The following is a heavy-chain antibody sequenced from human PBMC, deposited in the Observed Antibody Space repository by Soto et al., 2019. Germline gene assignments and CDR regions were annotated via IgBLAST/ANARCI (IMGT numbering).Heavy chain of an antibody. CDR1: GGSIGSSSYY. D-gene: IGHD3-16*01. CDR3: ARHLQASVEGGEAYYYYGMDV. J-gene: IGHJ6*02. CDR2: IYYSGST. V-gene: IGHV4-39*01. Sequence: SETLSLTCTVSGGSIGSSSYYWGWIRQPPGKGLEWIGSIYYSGSTYYNPSLKSRVTISVDTSKNQFSLKLSSVTAADTAVYYCARHLQASVEGGEAYYYYGMDVWGQGTTVT.